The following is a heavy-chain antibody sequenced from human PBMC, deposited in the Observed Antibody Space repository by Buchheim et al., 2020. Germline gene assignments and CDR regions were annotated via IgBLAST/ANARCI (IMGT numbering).Heavy chain of an antibody. CDR1: GFTFSDSA. CDR3: AKDLGAGYSYGYAPFDY. V-gene: IGHV3-23*04. D-gene: IGHD5-18*01. J-gene: IGHJ4*02. Sequence: EVQLVESGGGLVQPGGSLKLSCAASGFTFSDSAMHWVRQASGKGLEWVSAISGSGGSTYYADSVKGRFTISRDNSKNTLYLQMNSLRAEDTAVYYCAKDLGAGYSYGYAPFDYWGQGTL. CDR2: ISGSGGST.